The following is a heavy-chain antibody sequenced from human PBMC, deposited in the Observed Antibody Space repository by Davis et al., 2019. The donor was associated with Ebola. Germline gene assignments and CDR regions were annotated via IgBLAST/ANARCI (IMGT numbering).Heavy chain of an antibody. CDR2: VTGDGAKE. D-gene: IGHD3-10*01. CDR3: ARGDGDY. V-gene: IGHV3-23*01. CDR1: GFTFSFSKYP. Sequence: PGGSLRLSCEASGFTFSFSKYPMNWVRQSPGKGLEWVSGVTGDGAKEDYADSVKGRFTISRDNSKNTLSLEMKNLKVDDTAKYYCARGDGDYWGQGTLVTVSS. J-gene: IGHJ4*02.